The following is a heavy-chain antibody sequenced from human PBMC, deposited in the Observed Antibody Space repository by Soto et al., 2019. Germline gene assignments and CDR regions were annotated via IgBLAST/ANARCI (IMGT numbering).Heavy chain of an antibody. D-gene: IGHD6-6*01. CDR2: INPNGGST. V-gene: IGHV1-46*03. CDR3: TRGLASGDY. CDR1: GYSFTNFY. Sequence: QVQLVQPGAEVKKPGASVKFSCKASGYSFTNFYIHWVRQAPGQGLEWIGIINPNGGSTNYAQNFQSRVTMTRDTSTSTVYMDLSSLRSEDTAVYYCTRGLASGDYWGQGTLITVSS. J-gene: IGHJ4*02.